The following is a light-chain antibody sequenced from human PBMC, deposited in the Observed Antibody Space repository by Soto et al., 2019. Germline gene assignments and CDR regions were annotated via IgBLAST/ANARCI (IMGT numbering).Light chain of an antibody. V-gene: IGKV3-20*01. J-gene: IGKJ5*01. CDR3: QQYGSSPPIT. Sequence: EIVLTQSPGTLSLSPGERATLSCRASQTVSSTYLAGYQQKPGQAPRLLIYGASSRATGIPDRFSGSGSGIDFTLTISRLEPEDFAVCYCQQYGSSPPITFGQGIRLEIK. CDR1: QTVSSTY. CDR2: GAS.